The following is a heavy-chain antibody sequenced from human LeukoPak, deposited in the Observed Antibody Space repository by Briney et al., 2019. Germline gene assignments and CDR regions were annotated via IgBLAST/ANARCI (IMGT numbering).Heavy chain of an antibody. CDR2: TYYRYKWFD. J-gene: IGHJ5*02. Sequence: SQTLSLTCAISGDSVSSNSAAWNWIRQSPSRGLEWLGRTYYRYKWFDDYAVSVKSRITINPDTSKSHCSLQLNSVTPDDTAVYYCAKDSGFGLNVFDPWGQGTLVTVSS. D-gene: IGHD3-16*01. CDR1: GDSVSSNSAA. V-gene: IGHV6-1*01. CDR3: AKDSGFGLNVFDP.